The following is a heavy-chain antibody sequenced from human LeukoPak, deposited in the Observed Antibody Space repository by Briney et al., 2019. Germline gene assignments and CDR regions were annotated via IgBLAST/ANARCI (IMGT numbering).Heavy chain of an antibody. CDR3: AKAGHHLYYDFWSGYSHFDY. Sequence: PGGSLRLSCAASGFTFSSYAMSWVRQAPGKGLEWVSAISGSGGSTYYADSVKGRFTISRDNSKNTLYLQMNSLRAEDTAVYYCAKAGHHLYYDFWSGYSHFDYWGQGTLVTVSS. V-gene: IGHV3-23*01. D-gene: IGHD3-3*01. J-gene: IGHJ4*02. CDR2: ISGSGGST. CDR1: GFTFSSYA.